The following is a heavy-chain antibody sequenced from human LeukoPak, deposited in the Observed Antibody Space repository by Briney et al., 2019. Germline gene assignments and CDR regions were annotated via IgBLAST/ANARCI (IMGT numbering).Heavy chain of an antibody. CDR3: ARDRYSSRWD. V-gene: IGHV3-74*01. CDR2: INTDGSST. J-gene: IGHJ4*02. D-gene: IGHD6-13*01. CDR1: GFTFSNYW. Sequence: GGSLRLSCAASGFTFSNYWMHWVRQAPGKGLVWVSRINTDGSSTNYADSVKGRFTISRDNAKNTVYLQMNSLRAEDTAVYYCARDRYSSRWDWGQGTLVTVSS.